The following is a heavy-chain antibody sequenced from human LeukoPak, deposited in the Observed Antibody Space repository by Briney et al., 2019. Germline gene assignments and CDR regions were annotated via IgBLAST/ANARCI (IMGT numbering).Heavy chain of an antibody. D-gene: IGHD3-22*01. CDR1: GGSFSGYY. J-gene: IGHJ1*01. CDR3: AHSSDYQQY. CDR2: INHSGST. Sequence: PSETLSLTCAVYGGSFSGYYWSWFRQRLGKGLEWIGEINHSGSTDYNPSLKSRVTISVDTSKNQVSLKLSSVTAADTAVYYCAHSSDYQQYWGQGTLVTVSP. V-gene: IGHV4-34*01.